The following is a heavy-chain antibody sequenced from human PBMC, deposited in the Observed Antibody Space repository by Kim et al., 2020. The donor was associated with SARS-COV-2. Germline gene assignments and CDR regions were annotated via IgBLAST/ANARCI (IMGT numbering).Heavy chain of an antibody. J-gene: IGHJ4*02. CDR2: IIPIFGTA. V-gene: IGHV1-69*13. CDR3: ARGPPYYDYIWGSWNY. D-gene: IGHD3-16*01. CDR1: GGTFSSYA. Sequence: SVKVSCKASGGTFSSYAISWVRQAPGQGLEWMGGIIPIFGTANYAQKFQGRVTITADESTSTAYMELSSLRSEDTAVYYCARGPPYYDYIWGSWNYWGQGTLVTVSS.